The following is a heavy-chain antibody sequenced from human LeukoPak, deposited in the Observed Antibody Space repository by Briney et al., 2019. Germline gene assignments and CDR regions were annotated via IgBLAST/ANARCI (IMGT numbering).Heavy chain of an antibody. CDR2: FYYSGNT. J-gene: IGHJ6*03. CDR1: VGSISIYY. Sequence: SETLSLTCTVSVGSISIYYWSCIRKPPGKGLECIGYFYYSGNTNYNPSLKSRVTISVDTSKNQFSLKLSSVTAADMAVYYCARGRRKRIQLWLKNYYYYMDVWGKGTTVTVSS. CDR3: ARGRRKRIQLWLKNYYYYMDV. V-gene: IGHV4-59*12. D-gene: IGHD5-18*01.